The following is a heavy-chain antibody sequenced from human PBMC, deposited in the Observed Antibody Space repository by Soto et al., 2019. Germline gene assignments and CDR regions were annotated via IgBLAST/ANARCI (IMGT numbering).Heavy chain of an antibody. V-gene: IGHV4-4*07. Sequence: SETLSLTCSVSGGSISSHYWSWIRQPAGKGLEWIGLIYISGSTNYNPSLKSRVTISVDTSKSQFSLKLSSVTAADTAVYYCAGYDDSGYYLDYWGQGTLVTVS. D-gene: IGHD3-22*01. CDR1: GGSISSHY. J-gene: IGHJ4*02. CDR3: AGYDDSGYYLDY. CDR2: IYISGST.